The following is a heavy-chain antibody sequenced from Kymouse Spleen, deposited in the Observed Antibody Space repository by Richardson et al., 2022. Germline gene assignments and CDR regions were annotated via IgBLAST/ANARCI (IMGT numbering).Heavy chain of an antibody. V-gene: IGHV4-4*02. CDR3: AREGTLPYYDFWSGYYDGMDV. Sequence: QVQLQESGPGLVKPSGTLSLTCAVSGGSISSSNWWSWVRQPPGKGLEWIGEIYHSGSTNYNPSLKSRVTISVDKSKNQFSLKLSSVTAADTAVYYCAREGTLPYYDFWSGYYDGMDVWGQGTTVTVSS. J-gene: IGHJ6*02. D-gene: IGHD3-3*01. CDR1: GGSISSSNW. CDR2: IYHSGST.